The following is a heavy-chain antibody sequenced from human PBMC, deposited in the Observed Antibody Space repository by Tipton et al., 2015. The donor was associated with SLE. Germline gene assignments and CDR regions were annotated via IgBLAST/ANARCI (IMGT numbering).Heavy chain of an antibody. CDR3: ARVGSSSWYLIDY. CDR1: GGSISSSTYY. J-gene: IGHJ4*02. Sequence: TLSLTCTVSGGSISSSTYYWGWIRQPPGKGLEWIGSIYYSGSTYYNPSLKSRVTISVDTSKNQFSLKLSSVTAADTAVYYCARVGSSSWYLIDYWGQGTLVTVSS. CDR2: IYYSGST. V-gene: IGHV4-39*07. D-gene: IGHD6-13*01.